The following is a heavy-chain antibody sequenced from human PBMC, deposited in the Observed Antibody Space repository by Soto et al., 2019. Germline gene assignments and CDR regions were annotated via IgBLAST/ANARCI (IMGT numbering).Heavy chain of an antibody. V-gene: IGHV1-3*01. J-gene: IGHJ4*02. CDR3: ATSGSSYYDTSGNLLLDY. CDR1: GYTFTSRA. CDR2: INAERGQT. D-gene: IGHD3-22*01. Sequence: QVQLVQSGAEVKKPGASVKVSCKASGYTFTSRAVHWVRQAPGQRPEWLGWINAERGQTKYSQKFQDRVTITRETSATTAYMELISLRSEDTAIYYCATSGSSYYDTSGNLLLDYWGQGTLVTVSS.